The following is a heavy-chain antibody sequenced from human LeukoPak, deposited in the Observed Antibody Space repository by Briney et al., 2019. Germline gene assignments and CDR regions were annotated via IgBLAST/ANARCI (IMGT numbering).Heavy chain of an antibody. V-gene: IGHV3-21*01. J-gene: IGHJ4*02. Sequence: GGSLRLSCAASGFIFSDYTMNWVRQAPGKGLEWVSSISNSSSYIYYADSVRGRFTISRDNAKNSLYLRMNSLTAEDTAVYYCAKFFDDWGQGTLVTVSS. CDR2: ISNSSSYI. CDR1: GFIFSDYT. CDR3: AKFFDD.